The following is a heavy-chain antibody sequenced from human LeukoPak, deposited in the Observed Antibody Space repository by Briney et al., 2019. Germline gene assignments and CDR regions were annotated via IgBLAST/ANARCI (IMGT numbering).Heavy chain of an antibody. J-gene: IGHJ4*02. CDR2: IESKTGGRTT. D-gene: IGHD4-23*01. CDR3: STNYGGFFED. V-gene: IGHV3-15*04. Sequence: PGGSLRLSCAASGFTFSNAWMSWVRQAPGKGLEWVGRIESKTGGRTTEYAAPVKGRFTISRDDSVNTLCMHMNSLKTEDTAVYYCSTNYGGFFEDWGQGTLVTVSS. CDR1: GFTFSNAW.